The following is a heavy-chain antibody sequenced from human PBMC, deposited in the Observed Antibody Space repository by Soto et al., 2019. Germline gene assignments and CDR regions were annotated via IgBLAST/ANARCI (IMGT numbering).Heavy chain of an antibody. D-gene: IGHD6-19*01. CDR2: ISYDGNNA. J-gene: IGHJ4*02. CDR1: GFTFSSFG. V-gene: IGHV3-30*18. Sequence: PGGSLRLSCAASGFTFSSFGMHWVRQAPGRGLEWVAVISYDGNNAYYADSVKGRFTISRDNSKNTLYLQMNSLRAEDTTLYFCGKEAPQFQWLVQNSFDYWGQGTQVTVSS. CDR3: GKEAPQFQWLVQNSFDY.